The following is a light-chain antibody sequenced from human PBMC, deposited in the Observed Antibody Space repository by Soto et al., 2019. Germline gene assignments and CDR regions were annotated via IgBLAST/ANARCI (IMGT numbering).Light chain of an antibody. CDR3: QQYGSLPRT. CDR1: QSVSSSY. J-gene: IGKJ1*01. V-gene: IGKV3-20*01. Sequence: EIVLTQSPGTLSLSPGERATLSCRASQSVSSSYLVWYQQKPGQAPRLLIYGASSRATGIPDRFSGSGSGTDLTLTISRLEPEDFAVYYCQQYGSLPRTFGQGTEVEIK. CDR2: GAS.